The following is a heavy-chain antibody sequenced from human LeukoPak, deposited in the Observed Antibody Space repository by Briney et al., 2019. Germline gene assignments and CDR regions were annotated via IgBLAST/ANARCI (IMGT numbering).Heavy chain of an antibody. Sequence: PGGSLRLSCAASGFTFDDYAMHWVRQAPGKGLEWASGISWNSGSIGYADSVKGRFTISRDNAKNSLYLQMNSLRAEDTALYYCAKGYSYGLMYNWFDPWGQGTLVTVSS. D-gene: IGHD5-18*01. V-gene: IGHV3-9*01. CDR1: GFTFDDYA. CDR3: AKGYSYGLMYNWFDP. CDR2: ISWNSGSI. J-gene: IGHJ5*02.